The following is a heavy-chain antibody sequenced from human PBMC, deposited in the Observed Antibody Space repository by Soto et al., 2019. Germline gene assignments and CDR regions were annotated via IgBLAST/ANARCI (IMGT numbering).Heavy chain of an antibody. CDR1: GYKFGSAW. D-gene: IGHD3-3*02. J-gene: IGHJ4*02. V-gene: IGHV5-51*01. CDR3: ARQLSHICDS. CDR2: IKPGTSDI. Sequence: GESLKISCKGVGYKFGSAWIGWVRQMPGKGLEWMGIIKPGTSDIRYSPSCRGHVTISADEAVSTAYLQWSSLKASHTAMYYCARQLSHICDSWGQGTLVTVSS.